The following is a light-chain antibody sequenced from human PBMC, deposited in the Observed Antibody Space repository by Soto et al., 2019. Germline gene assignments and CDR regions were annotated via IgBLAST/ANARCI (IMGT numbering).Light chain of an antibody. CDR3: KQYGWSPPIT. V-gene: IGKV3-20*01. CDR1: QSVGNNY. Sequence: DIVLTQSPGTPSLSPGKRATLSCWASQSVGNNYLAWYQQKPGQAPRLLIYHASSRATGIPDRFSGSGSGTDFTLTISRLEPEDFAVYYCKQYGWSPPITFGQGTRLEIK. J-gene: IGKJ5*01. CDR2: HAS.